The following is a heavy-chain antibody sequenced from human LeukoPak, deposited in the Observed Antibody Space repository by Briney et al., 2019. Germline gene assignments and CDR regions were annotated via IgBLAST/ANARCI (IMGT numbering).Heavy chain of an antibody. V-gene: IGHV3-7*01. CDR3: AKASIAGAIGVLDY. J-gene: IGHJ4*02. CDR2: INQDGSGK. D-gene: IGHD1-26*01. CDR1: GFTFNNYW. Sequence: GGSLRLSCAAFGFTFNNYWMSWVRQAPGKGLEWVANINQDGSGKHYVDSVKGRFTISRDNAKNSLYLQMNSLRAEDTAVYFCAKASIAGAIGVLDYWGQGTLVTVSP.